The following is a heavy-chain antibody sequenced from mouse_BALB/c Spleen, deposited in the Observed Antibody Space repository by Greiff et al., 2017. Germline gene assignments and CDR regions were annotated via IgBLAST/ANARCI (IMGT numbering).Heavy chain of an antibody. CDR2: IYPSDSYT. CDR1: GYTFTSYW. D-gene: IGHD2-4*01. V-gene: IGHV1-69*02. Sequence: QVHVKQPGAELVRPGASVKLSCKASGYTFTSYWINWVKQRPGQGLEWIGNIYPSDSYTNYNQKFKDKATLTVDKSSSTAYMQLSSPTSEDSAVYYCTTIYYDLPYFDYWGQGTTLTVSS. J-gene: IGHJ2*01. CDR3: TTIYYDLPYFDY.